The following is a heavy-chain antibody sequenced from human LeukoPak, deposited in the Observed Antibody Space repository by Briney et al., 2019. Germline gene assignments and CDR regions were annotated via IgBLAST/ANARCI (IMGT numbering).Heavy chain of an antibody. V-gene: IGHV3-23*01. Sequence: GGSLRLSCAASGFTFSSYGMSWVRQAPGKGLEWVSAISGSGGSTYYADSVKGRFTISRDNSKNTLYLQMNSLRAEDTAVYYCAREVSIAVVVDYWGQGTLVTVSS. CDR1: GFTFSSYG. J-gene: IGHJ4*02. D-gene: IGHD6-19*01. CDR2: ISGSGGST. CDR3: AREVSIAVVVDY.